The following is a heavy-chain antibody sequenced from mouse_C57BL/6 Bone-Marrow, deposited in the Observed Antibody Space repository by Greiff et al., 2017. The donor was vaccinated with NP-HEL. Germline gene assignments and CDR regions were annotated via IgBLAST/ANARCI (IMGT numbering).Heavy chain of an antibody. Sequence: VQLQQPGAELVKPGASVKLSCKASGYTFTSYWMQWVKQRPGQGLEWIGEIDPSDSYTNYNQKFKGKATLTVDTSSSTAYMQLSSLTSEDSAVYYCARLYDYPFAYWGQGTLVTVSA. D-gene: IGHD2-4*01. CDR2: IDPSDSYT. CDR3: ARLYDYPFAY. J-gene: IGHJ3*01. V-gene: IGHV1-50*01. CDR1: GYTFTSYW.